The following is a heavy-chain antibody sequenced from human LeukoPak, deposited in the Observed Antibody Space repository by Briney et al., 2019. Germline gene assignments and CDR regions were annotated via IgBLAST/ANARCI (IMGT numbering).Heavy chain of an antibody. CDR3: ARRERDFDFHI. D-gene: IGHD3-9*01. J-gene: IGHJ3*02. Sequence: ASVKVSCKTSEYTFTGYYMHWVRQAPGQGLEWMGWINPNSGDTNYAQKFQGRVTMTRDTSISTAYMELSRLRSDDTAVYYCARRERDFDFHIWGQGTMVTVSS. CDR1: EYTFTGYY. V-gene: IGHV1-2*02. CDR2: INPNSGDT.